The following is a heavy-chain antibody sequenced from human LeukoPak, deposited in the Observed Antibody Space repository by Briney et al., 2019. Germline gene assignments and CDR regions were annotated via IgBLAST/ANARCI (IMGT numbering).Heavy chain of an antibody. CDR3: ARARINWFDP. CDR2: IHNNGST. V-gene: IGHV4-59*01. J-gene: IGHJ5*02. Sequence: SETLSLTCTASGGSISSYYWSWIRQPRGKGLEWIGYIHNNGSTNYNPSLKSRVTISVDTSKNQFSLKLSSVTAADTALYYCARARINWFDPWGQGTLVTVSS. CDR1: GGSISSYY. D-gene: IGHD1-14*01.